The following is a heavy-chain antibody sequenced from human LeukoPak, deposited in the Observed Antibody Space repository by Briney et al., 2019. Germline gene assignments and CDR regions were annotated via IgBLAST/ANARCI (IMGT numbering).Heavy chain of an antibody. CDR2: INHSGST. CDR1: GGSFSGYY. Sequence: PSETLSLTCAVYGGSFSGYYWSWIRQPLGKGLEWIGEINHSGSTNYNPSLKSRVTISVDTSKNQFSLKLSSVTAADTAVYYCARGRVYSSSSELVDYWGQGTLVTVSS. J-gene: IGHJ4*02. D-gene: IGHD6-6*01. V-gene: IGHV4-34*01. CDR3: ARGRVYSSSSELVDY.